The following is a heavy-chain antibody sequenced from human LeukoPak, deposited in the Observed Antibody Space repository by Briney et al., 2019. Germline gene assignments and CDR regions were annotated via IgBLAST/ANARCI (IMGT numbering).Heavy chain of an antibody. J-gene: IGHJ4*02. CDR2: IYYSGST. Sequence: CMVAGRRVGKESSYWCSLRHSPEKGLEWIGYIYYSGSTNYNPSLKSRVTISVDTSKNQFSLKLSSVTAADTAVYYCARDNGGSYGFDYWGQGTLVTVSS. CDR3: ARDNGGSYGFDY. CDR1: GRRVGKESSY. V-gene: IGHV4-61*01. D-gene: IGHD1-26*01.